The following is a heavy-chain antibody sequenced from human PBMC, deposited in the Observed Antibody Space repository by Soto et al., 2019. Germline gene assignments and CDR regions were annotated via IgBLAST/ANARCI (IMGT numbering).Heavy chain of an antibody. J-gene: IGHJ6*02. V-gene: IGHV3-30*18. CDR2: ISYDGSNK. D-gene: IGHD2-15*01. Sequence: QVQLVESGGGVVQPGRSLRLSCAASGFTFSSYGMHWVRQAPGKGLEWVAVISYDGSNKYYADSVKGRFTISRDNSKNTRYLQMNSLRAEDTAVYYCAKVLGVVAAENYYGMDVWGQGTTVTVSS. CDR1: GFTFSSYG. CDR3: AKVLGVVAAENYYGMDV.